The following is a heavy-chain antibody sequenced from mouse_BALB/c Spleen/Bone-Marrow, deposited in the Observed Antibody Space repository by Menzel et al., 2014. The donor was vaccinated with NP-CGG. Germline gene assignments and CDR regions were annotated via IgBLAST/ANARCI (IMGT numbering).Heavy chain of an antibody. D-gene: IGHD2-10*01. J-gene: IGHJ4*01. CDR1: GYTFTSYY. V-gene: IGHV1S81*02. Sequence: QVQLQQPGAKLVKPGASVKLSCKASGYTFTSYYLYWVKQRPGQGLEWIGEINPSNGGTNFNERFKSKASLTVDKSSSTAYMQLNSLTSEDSAVYYCTRRSLLSDYYSMDYWGQGTSVTVSS. CDR2: INPSNGGT. CDR3: TRRSLLSDYYSMDY.